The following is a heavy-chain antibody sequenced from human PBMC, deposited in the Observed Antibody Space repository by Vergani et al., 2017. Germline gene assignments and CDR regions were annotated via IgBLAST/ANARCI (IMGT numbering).Heavy chain of an antibody. CDR2: IIPILDIA. V-gene: IGHV1-69*09. D-gene: IGHD6-13*01. J-gene: IGHJ6*02. Sequence: QLVQSGPEVKKPGTSVKVSCKASGGTFSSYAISWVRQAPGQGLEWMGRIIPILDIANFAQKFQGRVTITADKSTSTAYMELSSLRSEDTAVYYCARVRAAAGTDYYYYGMDVWGQGP. CDR1: GGTFSSYA. CDR3: ARVRAAAGTDYYYYGMDV.